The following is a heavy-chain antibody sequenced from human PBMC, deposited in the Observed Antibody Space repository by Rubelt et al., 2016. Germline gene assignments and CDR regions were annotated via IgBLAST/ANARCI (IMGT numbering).Heavy chain of an antibody. CDR2: INQDGSLI. D-gene: IGHD3-3*02. CDR1: GFTFSNFA. J-gene: IGHJ5*02. Sequence: EVQLLESGGGLVQPGGSLRLSCAASGFTFSNFAMSWVRQAPGQGLQWVANINQDGSLIHYVDSVKGRFIISRDNAKNSLYLQMNGVRVEDTAMYYCARDSHSFDPWGQGTLVTVSA. V-gene: IGHV3-7*03. CDR3: ARDSHSFDP.